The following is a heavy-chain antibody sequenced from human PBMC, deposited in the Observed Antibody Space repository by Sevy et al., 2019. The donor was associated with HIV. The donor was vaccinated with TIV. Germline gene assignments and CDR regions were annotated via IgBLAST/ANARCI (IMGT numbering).Heavy chain of an antibody. V-gene: IGHV3-49*03. CDR3: TRGPLGSFYYYYGMDV. Sequence: GGSLRLSCTASGFTFGDYAMSWFRQAPGKGLEWVGFIRSKAYGGTTEYAAPVKGRFTISRDDSKSIAYLQMNSLKTEDTAVYYCTRGPLGSFYYYYGMDVWGQGTTVTVSS. CDR1: GFTFGDYA. D-gene: IGHD3-16*01. CDR2: IRSKAYGGTT. J-gene: IGHJ6*02.